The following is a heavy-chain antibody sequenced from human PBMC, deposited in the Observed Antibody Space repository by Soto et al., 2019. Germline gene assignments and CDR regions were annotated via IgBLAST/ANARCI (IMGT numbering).Heavy chain of an antibody. Sequence: SGGSLRLSCTTSGFTFGDYALSWVRQAPGKGLEWVGFIRRNAYGGTTDYAASVKGRFTISRDDSKSIAYLQMNSLRTEDTALYYCTRASSLDRDFWGQGTLVTVS. CDR1: GFTFGDYA. CDR2: IRRNAYGGTT. J-gene: IGHJ4*02. CDR3: TRASSLDRDF. V-gene: IGHV3-49*04. D-gene: IGHD3-16*01.